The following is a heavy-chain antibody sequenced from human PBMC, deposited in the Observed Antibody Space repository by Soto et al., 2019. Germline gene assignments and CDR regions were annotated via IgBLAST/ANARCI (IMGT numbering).Heavy chain of an antibody. V-gene: IGHV5-51*01. D-gene: IGHD5-18*01. CDR3: ARRLQTPTRSFEFDY. J-gene: IGHJ4*02. CDR2: IYPGDSDT. Sequence: GESLKISCKGSGYSFTNYWIGWVRQMPGKGLEWMGIIYPGDSDTRYSPSFQGQVTISADKSISTAYLQWSSLKASGTAMYYCARRLQTPTRSFEFDYWGQGTLVTVSS. CDR1: GYSFTNYW.